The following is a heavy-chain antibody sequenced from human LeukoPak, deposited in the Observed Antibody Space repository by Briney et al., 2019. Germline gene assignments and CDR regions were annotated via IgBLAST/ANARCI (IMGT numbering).Heavy chain of an antibody. V-gene: IGHV3-48*04. CDR2: ISISSSSV. CDR3: ARDNLAAAGDDNFDI. J-gene: IGHJ3*02. Sequence: GGFLRLSCAASGFTFSSCSMNWVRQAPGKGLEWVSYISISSSSVYYADSVKGRFTISRDNAKNSLYLQMNSLRAEDTAMYYCARDNLAAAGDDNFDIWGQGTMVTVSS. CDR1: GFTFSSCS. D-gene: IGHD6-13*01.